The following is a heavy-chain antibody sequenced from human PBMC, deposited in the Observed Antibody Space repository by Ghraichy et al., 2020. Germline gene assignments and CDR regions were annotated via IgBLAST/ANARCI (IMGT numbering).Heavy chain of an antibody. J-gene: IGHJ4*02. CDR2: ISYDGSNK. D-gene: IGHD3-16*02. CDR3: ARERGRNDYVWGSYRYSAFDY. Sequence: LSLTCAASGFTFSSYAMHWVRQAPGKGLEWVAVISYDGSNKYYADSVKGRFTISRDNSKNTLYLQMNSLRAEDTAVYYCARERGRNDYVWGSYRYSAFDYWGQGTLVTVSS. CDR1: GFTFSSYA. V-gene: IGHV3-30*04.